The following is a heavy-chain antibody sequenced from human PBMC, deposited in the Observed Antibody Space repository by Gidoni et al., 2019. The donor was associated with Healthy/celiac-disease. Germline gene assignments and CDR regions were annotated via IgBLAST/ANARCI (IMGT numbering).Heavy chain of an antibody. CDR1: GFTFSGSA. D-gene: IGHD2-2*01. V-gene: IGHV3-73*02. CDR3: TKLGYCSSTSCSGRGY. Sequence: EVQLVESGGGWVQPGGSLQLSCAASGFTFSGSAMHWVGQASGKGLEWVGRIRSKANSYATAYAASVKGRFTISRDDSKNTAYLQMNSLKTEDTAVYYCTKLGYCSSTSCSGRGYWGQGTLVTVSS. CDR2: IRSKANSYAT. J-gene: IGHJ4*02.